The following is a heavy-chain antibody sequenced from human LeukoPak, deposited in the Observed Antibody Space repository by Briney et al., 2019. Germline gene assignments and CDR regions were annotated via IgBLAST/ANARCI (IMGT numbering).Heavy chain of an antibody. Sequence: GASVKVSCKASGYTFTGYYMHWVRQAPGQGLEWMGWINPNSGGTNYAQKFQGRVTMTRDTSISTAYMELSRLRSDDTAVYYCARETPQQLVARVGWFDPWGQGTLVTVSS. V-gene: IGHV1-2*02. CDR3: ARETPQQLVARVGWFDP. D-gene: IGHD6-13*01. J-gene: IGHJ5*02. CDR1: GYTFTGYY. CDR2: INPNSGGT.